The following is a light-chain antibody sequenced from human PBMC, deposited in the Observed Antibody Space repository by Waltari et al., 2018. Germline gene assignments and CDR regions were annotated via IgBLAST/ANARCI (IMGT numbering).Light chain of an antibody. Sequence: DIVMTQSPDSLAVSLGERAPINCKSSQSVLYSSNNKSYLAWYQHKPGQPPKLLIYWASTRESGVPDRFSGSGSGTDFTLTISSLQAEDVAVYYCQQYYSTPWTFGQGTKVEI. CDR1: QSVLYSSNNKSY. CDR3: QQYYSTPWT. V-gene: IGKV4-1*01. CDR2: WAS. J-gene: IGKJ1*01.